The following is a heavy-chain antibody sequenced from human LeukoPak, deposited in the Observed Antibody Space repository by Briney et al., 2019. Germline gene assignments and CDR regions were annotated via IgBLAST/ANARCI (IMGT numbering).Heavy chain of an antibody. V-gene: IGHV3-30*02. D-gene: IGHD1-26*01. CDR3: AKGRGWEASYYYYYMDV. CDR1: GFTFSSYG. CDR2: IRYDGSNK. J-gene: IGHJ6*03. Sequence: GGTLRLSCAASGFTFSSYGMHWVRQAPGKGLEWVAFIRYDGSNKYYADSVKGRFTISRDNSKNTLYLQMNSLRAEDTAVYYCAKGRGWEASYYYYYMDVWGKGTTVTISS.